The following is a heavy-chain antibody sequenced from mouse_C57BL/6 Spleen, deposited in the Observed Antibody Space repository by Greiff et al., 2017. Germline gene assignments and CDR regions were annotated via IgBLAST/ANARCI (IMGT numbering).Heavy chain of an antibody. J-gene: IGHJ1*03. CDR2: IYPGDGDT. D-gene: IGHD6-1*01. CDR3: ARSNLDV. V-gene: IGHV1-82*01. CDR1: GYAFSSSW. Sequence: VKLQESGPELVKPGASVKISCKASGYAFSSSWMNWVKQRPGKGLEWIGRIYPGDGDTNYNGKFKGKATLTADKSSSTAYMQLSSLTSEDSAVYFCARSNLDVWGTGTTVTVSS.